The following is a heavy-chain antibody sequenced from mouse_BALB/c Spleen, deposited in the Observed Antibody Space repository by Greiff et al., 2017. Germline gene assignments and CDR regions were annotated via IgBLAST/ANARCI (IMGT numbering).Heavy chain of an antibody. V-gene: IGHV1-26*01. J-gene: IGHJ2*01. Sequence: EVQLQQSGPELVKPGASVKMSCKASGYTFTDYYMKWVKQSPGQSLEWIGDINPNNGDTFYNQKFKGKATLTVDKSSSTAYMQLNSLTSEDSAVCYCARSGGRDDYFDYWGQGTTLTVSS. CDR2: INPNNGDT. CDR1: GYTFTDYY. D-gene: IGHD3-1*01. CDR3: ARSGGRDDYFDY.